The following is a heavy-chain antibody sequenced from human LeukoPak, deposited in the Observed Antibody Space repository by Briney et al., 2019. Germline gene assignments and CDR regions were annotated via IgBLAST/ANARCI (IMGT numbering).Heavy chain of an antibody. CDR2: ISASGTT. V-gene: IGHV4-4*09. Sequence: SETLSLTCTVSGHSISSYYRSWIRQPPGKGLEWIGYISASGTTKHNPTPGSRTSISLATPKNQVSLNRRSSTAAAPPVFSCRRQKDDFRVGGWFDPWGQGSLVTVSS. CDR3: RRQKDDFRVGGWFDP. D-gene: IGHD3-3*01. CDR1: GHSISSYY. J-gene: IGHJ5*02.